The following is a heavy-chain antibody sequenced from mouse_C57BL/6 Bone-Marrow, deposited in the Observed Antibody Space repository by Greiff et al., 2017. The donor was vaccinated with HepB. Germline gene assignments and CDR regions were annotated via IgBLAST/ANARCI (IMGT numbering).Heavy chain of an antibody. CDR3: ARVGAWFAY. CDR2: IRLKSDNYAT. D-gene: IGHD1-1*02. V-gene: IGHV6-3*01. J-gene: IGHJ3*01. CDR1: GFTFSNYW. Sequence: EVQRVESGGGLVQPGGSMKLSCVASGFTFSNYWMNWVRQSPEKGLEWVAQIRLKSDNYATHYAESVKGRFTISRDDSKSSVYLQMNNLRAEDAGVYYCARVGAWFAYWGHGTTVTVA.